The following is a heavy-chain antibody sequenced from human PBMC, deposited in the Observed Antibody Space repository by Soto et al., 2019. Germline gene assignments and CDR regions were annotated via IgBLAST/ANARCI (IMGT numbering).Heavy chain of an antibody. J-gene: IGHJ4*02. V-gene: IGHV3-7*01. CDR1: GFTFSSYW. CDR2: IKQDGSEK. CDR3: ARDLGDRQQPEYYFDY. D-gene: IGHD6-13*01. Sequence: GGSLRLSCAASGFTFSSYWMSWVRQAPGKGLEWVANIKQDGSEKYYVDSVKGRFTISRDNAKSSLYLQMNSLRAEDTAVYYCARDLGDRQQPEYYFDYWGQGTLVTVSS.